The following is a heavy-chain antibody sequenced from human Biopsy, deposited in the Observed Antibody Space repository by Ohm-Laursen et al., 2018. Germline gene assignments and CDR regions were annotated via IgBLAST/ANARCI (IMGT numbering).Heavy chain of an antibody. Sequence: ASVKASCKASGYSFSTYDVNWVRQARGQGLEWMGWMIPSSGKTGYAQRFQGRVTLTMNTSISTAYMELSGLRSEDTAVYFCARGYSRRVSIFEASIYWFDTWGQGTLATVSS. CDR3: ARGYSRRVSIFEASIYWFDT. D-gene: IGHD6-6*01. CDR2: MIPSSGKT. CDR1: GYSFSTYD. J-gene: IGHJ5*02. V-gene: IGHV1-8*01.